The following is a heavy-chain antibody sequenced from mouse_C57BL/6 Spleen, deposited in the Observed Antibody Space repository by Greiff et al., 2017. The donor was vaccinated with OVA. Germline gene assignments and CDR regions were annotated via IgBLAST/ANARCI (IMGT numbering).Heavy chain of an antibody. D-gene: IGHD1-1*01. J-gene: IGHJ2*01. CDR2: IDPSDSYT. CDR1: GYTFTSYW. V-gene: IGHV1-50*01. Sequence: VQLQQPGAELVKPGASVKLSCKASGYTFTSYWMQWVKQRPGQGLEWIGEIDPSDSYTNYNQKFKGKATLTVDTSSSTAYMQLSSLTSEDSAVYYCARVVPYYQNYFDYWGQGTTLTVSS. CDR3: ARVVPYYQNYFDY.